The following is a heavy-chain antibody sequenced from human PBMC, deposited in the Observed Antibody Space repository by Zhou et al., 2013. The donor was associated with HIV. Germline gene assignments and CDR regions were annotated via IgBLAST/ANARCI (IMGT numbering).Heavy chain of an antibody. CDR2: INPNSGGT. CDR3: AREFMKTFGVLTPLVAYYYYGMDV. D-gene: IGHD3-16*01. J-gene: IGHJ6*02. CDR1: RYTFIDYY. V-gene: IGHV1-2*02. Sequence: QVQLVQSGAEVKKPGASVKVSCKASRYTFIDYYMHWVRQAPGQGLEWMGWINPNSGGTNYAQKFQGRVTMTRDTSISTAYMELSSLKSEDTAMYYCAREFMKTFGVLTPLVAYYYYGMDVWGQGTTVTVSS.